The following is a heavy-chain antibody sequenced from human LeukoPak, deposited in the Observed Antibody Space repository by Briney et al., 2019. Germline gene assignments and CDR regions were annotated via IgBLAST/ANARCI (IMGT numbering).Heavy chain of an antibody. CDR3: ARAGSGYSLDY. V-gene: IGHV4-59*01. CDR1: GDSISSYY. Sequence: KPSETLSLTCTVSGDSISSYYWNWIRQPPGKGLEWIGYNSNSGGTNNNPYLKSRLTISRDTSKNQFSLRLNSVTAADTAVYYCARAGSGYSLDYWGQGKLVTVSS. J-gene: IGHJ4*02. CDR2: NSNSGGT. D-gene: IGHD3-22*01.